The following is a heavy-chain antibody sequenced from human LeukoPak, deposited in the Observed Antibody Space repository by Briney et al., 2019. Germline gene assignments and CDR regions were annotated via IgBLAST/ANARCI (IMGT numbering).Heavy chain of an antibody. CDR1: GFTVSSNY. D-gene: IGHD3-10*01. CDR3: TKDFRGSGYFFDY. Sequence: GGSLRLSCAASGFTVSSNYMSWVRQAPGKGLEWVSVIYSGGSTFYAGSVRGRFTISRDNSKNTLYLQMDSLRAEDTAIYYCTKDFRGSGYFFDYWGQGTPVTVSS. J-gene: IGHJ4*02. CDR2: IYSGGST. V-gene: IGHV3-53*01.